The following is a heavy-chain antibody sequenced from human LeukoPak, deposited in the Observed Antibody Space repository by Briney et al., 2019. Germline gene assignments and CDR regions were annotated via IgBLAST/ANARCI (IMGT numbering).Heavy chain of an antibody. J-gene: IGHJ4*02. D-gene: IGHD5/OR15-5a*01. CDR2: ISDNGINT. CDR3: VKAHESVAWYFDY. V-gene: IGHV3-64D*09. CDR1: GFTFKSYA. Sequence: GGSLRLSCSASGFTFKSYAMHWVRQAPGEGLEHVSDISDNGINTYYEDSVKGRFSISRDNSKNTLYLQMSSLRPEDTAVYYCVKAHESVAWYFDYWGQGTVVTVSS.